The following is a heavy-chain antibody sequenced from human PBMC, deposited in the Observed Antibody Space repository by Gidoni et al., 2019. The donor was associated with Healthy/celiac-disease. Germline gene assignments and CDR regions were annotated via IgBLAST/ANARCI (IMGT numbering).Heavy chain of an antibody. CDR2: ISSISSTI. D-gene: IGHD6-19*01. V-gene: IGHV3-48*02. Sequence: VQLVECGGGLVQPGGYLRLSCAASGLLFSSYSMNWVRQAPGKGLEWFSYISSISSTIYHADSVKGRFTISRDNAKNSLYLQMNSLRDEDTAVYYCARGLHRAVAEESSFDYWGQGTLVTVSS. J-gene: IGHJ4*02. CDR3: ARGLHRAVAEESSFDY. CDR1: GLLFSSYS.